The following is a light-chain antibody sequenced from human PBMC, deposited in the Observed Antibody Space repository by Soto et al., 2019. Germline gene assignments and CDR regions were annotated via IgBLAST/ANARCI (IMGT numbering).Light chain of an antibody. CDR3: QQYNNWPPLT. CDR2: DAS. J-gene: IGKJ4*01. Sequence: EIVMTQSPATLSVSPGERATLSCRASQSVSSNFAWYQQKPGQAPRLVIYDASTRATGFPARFSGSGSGTEFTLTISSLQSEDFAVYYCQQYNNWPPLTFGGGTKVEIK. CDR1: QSVSSN. V-gene: IGKV3-15*01.